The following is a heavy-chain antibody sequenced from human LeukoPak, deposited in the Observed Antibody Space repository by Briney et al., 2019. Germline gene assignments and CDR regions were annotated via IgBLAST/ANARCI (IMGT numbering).Heavy chain of an antibody. V-gene: IGHV1-69*05. Sequence: GSSVKVSCKASGGTFSSYAISWVRQAPGQGLEWMGGIIPIFGTANYAQKFRGRVTITTDESTSTAYMELSSLRSEDTAVYYCARDLDRYGSGSPGGFDPWGQGTLVTVSS. J-gene: IGHJ5*02. D-gene: IGHD3-10*01. CDR2: IIPIFGTA. CDR1: GGTFSSYA. CDR3: ARDLDRYGSGSPGGFDP.